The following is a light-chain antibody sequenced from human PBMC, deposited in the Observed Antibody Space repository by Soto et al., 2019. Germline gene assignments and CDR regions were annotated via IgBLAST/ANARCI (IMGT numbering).Light chain of an antibody. V-gene: IGKV1-9*01. CDR1: QGISQY. CDR3: QQVNSYPLT. CDR2: TAS. Sequence: DIQLTQSPSFLSASVGDRVANTCRASQGISQYVAWYQQKPGSAPKLLIYTASILQNGVPSRFSGTGSATEFTLTISSLQPEDFATYYCQQVNSYPLTFGGGTKLEIK. J-gene: IGKJ4*01.